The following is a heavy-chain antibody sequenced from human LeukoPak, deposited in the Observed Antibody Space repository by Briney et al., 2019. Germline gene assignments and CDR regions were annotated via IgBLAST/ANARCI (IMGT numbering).Heavy chain of an antibody. CDR1: GYTFTSYG. J-gene: IGHJ4*02. Sequence: ASVKVSCKASGYTFTSYGISWVRQAPGQGLEWMGWINPNSGGTNYAQKFQGRVTMTRDTSISTAYMELSRLRSDDTAVYYCAREGEQQLKDWGQGTLVTVSS. CDR3: AREGEQQLKD. CDR2: INPNSGGT. V-gene: IGHV1-2*02. D-gene: IGHD6-13*01.